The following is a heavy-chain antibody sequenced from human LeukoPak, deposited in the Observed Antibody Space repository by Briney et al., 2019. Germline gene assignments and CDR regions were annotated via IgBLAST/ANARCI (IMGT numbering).Heavy chain of an antibody. V-gene: IGHV3-23*01. CDR2: FSGSGDST. CDR3: AKDGGYCSGGSCYLGAFET. Sequence: GGDLRLYGAGSGFTSISYAMSGVRQAAGQGLEWVSAFSGSGDSTYYADSVKGRFPISRDNSKNPLDLQMNSVSGEDTAVDYCAKDGGYCSGGSCYLGAFETWGQGTMVTVSS. CDR1: GFTSISYA. J-gene: IGHJ3*02. D-gene: IGHD2-15*01.